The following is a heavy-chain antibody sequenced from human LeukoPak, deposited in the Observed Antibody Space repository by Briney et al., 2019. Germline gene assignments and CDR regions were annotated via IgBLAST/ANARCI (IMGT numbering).Heavy chain of an antibody. CDR2: IIPIFGTA. D-gene: IGHD2-2*01. J-gene: IGHJ4*02. CDR3: ARGRVGVPAAILDY. V-gene: IGHV1-69*05. CDR1: GGTFSSYA. Sequence: ASVKVSCKASGGTFSSYAISWVRQAPGQGLEWMGGIIPIFGTANYAQKFQGRVTITTDESTSTAYMELSSLRSEDTAVYYCARGRVGVPAAILDYRGQGTLVTVSS.